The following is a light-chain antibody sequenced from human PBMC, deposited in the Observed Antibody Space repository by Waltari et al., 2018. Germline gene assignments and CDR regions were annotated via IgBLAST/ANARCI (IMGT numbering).Light chain of an antibody. CDR1: WSNLRAGYD. CDR3: QSYDTSLGVV. J-gene: IGLJ2*01. V-gene: IGLV1-40*01. Sequence: QSVLTQPPSVSGAPGQRVTIPCTGSWSNLRAGYDVHWYPQPPGKAPTLLVYGVNTRPPGVPDRFFGSKSGTSASLAIPGLQPEDEADYYCQSYDTSLGVVFGGGTKLTVL. CDR2: GVN.